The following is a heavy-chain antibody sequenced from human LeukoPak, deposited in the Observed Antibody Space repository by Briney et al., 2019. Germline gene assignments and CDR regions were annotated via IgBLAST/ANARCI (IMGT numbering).Heavy chain of an antibody. V-gene: IGHV4-59*01. CDR3: AKEDGEEYSSGWYKRNYFDN. CDR1: GGSISSYY. J-gene: IGHJ4*02. Sequence: SETLSLTCTVSGGSISSYYWSWIRQPPGKGLEWIGYIYYSGSTNYNPSLKSRVTISVDTSKNQFSLKLSSVTAADTAVYYCAKEDGEEYSSGWYKRNYFDNWGQGTRVTVSS. CDR2: IYYSGST. D-gene: IGHD6-19*01.